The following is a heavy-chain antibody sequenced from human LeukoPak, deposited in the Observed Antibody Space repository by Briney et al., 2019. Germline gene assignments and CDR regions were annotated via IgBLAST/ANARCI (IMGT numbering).Heavy chain of an antibody. V-gene: IGHV3-21*01. Sequence: GGSLRLSCAASGFAFSSYSMNWVRQAPGKGLEGVSSISSTSSYIYYADSVKGRFTISRDNAKNSLYLQMNSLRAEDTAVYYCARIMGGYYGSGSYYPPPFFDYWGQGTLVTVSS. D-gene: IGHD3-10*01. CDR2: ISSTSSYI. CDR1: GFAFSSYS. J-gene: IGHJ4*02. CDR3: ARIMGGYYGSGSYYPPPFFDY.